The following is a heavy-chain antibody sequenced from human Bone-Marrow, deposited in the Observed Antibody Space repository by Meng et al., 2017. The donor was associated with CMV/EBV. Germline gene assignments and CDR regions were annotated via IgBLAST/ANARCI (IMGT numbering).Heavy chain of an antibody. CDR3: ARDSRRYYGSGSYYYFDY. J-gene: IGHJ4*02. CDR1: GGTFSSYA. V-gene: IGHV1-69*10. D-gene: IGHD3-10*01. CDR2: IIPILGIA. Sequence: SVKVSCKASGGTFSSYAISWVRQAPGQGLEWMGGIIPILGIANYAQKFQGRVTITADKSTSTAYMELSSLRSEDTAVYYCARDSRRYYGSGSYYYFDYWGQGTLATVSS.